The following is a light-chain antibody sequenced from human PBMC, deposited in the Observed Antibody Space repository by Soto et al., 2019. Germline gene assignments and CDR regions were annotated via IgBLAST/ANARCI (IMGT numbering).Light chain of an antibody. V-gene: IGLV2-14*01. CDR1: STDVGGYNA. CDR3: NSFRVSHLYV. CDR2: EVT. J-gene: IGLJ1*01. Sequence: QSVLTQPPSVSAAPGQKVTISCTGTSTDVGGYNAVSWYQHHPGKAPKLIIYEVTHRPSGVSDRFSASKSGNTASLTISGLQAEDEADYYCNSFRVSHLYVFGTGTKVTVL.